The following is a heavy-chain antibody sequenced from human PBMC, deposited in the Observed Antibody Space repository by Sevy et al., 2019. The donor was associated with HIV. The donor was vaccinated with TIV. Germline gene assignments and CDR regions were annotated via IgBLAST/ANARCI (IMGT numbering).Heavy chain of an antibody. J-gene: IGHJ3*02. V-gene: IGHV3-15*01. Sequence: GGSLRLSCAASGFTFSNAWMSWVRQAPGKGLEWVGHIKSKTDGGPTDYAAPVKGRFTIPRDDSKNTLYLQMNSLKTGETAVYYCTTQGGGSSYSGNDFDIWGQGTMVTVSS. D-gene: IGHD6-25*01. CDR3: TTQGGGSSYSGNDFDI. CDR1: GFTFSNAW. CDR2: IKSKTDGGPT.